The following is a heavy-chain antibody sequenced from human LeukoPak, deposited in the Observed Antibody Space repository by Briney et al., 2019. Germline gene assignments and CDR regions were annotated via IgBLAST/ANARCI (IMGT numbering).Heavy chain of an antibody. D-gene: IGHD3-22*01. CDR3: ARDFYDSSGY. CDR1: GFTVSSNY. CDR2: IDNSVDST. J-gene: IGHJ4*02. V-gene: IGHV3-53*01. Sequence: GGSLRLSCAASGFTVSSNYMSWVRQAPGKGLEWVSTIDNSVDSTNYADSVKGRFTISRDNSKNTLYLQMNSLRAEDTALYYCARDFYDSSGYWGQGTLVTVSS.